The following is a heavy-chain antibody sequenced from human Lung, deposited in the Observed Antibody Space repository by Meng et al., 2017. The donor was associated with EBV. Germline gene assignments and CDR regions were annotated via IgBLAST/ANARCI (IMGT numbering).Heavy chain of an antibody. J-gene: IGHJ4*02. Sequence: QVQLQESGPGLVKPSQTLSLTCTVSGGSISSGGHYWSWIRQHPGKSLEWIGYIYYSGSTYYNPSLKSLVSISVDTSNNQFSLKLSSVTAADTAVYYCARAVGTGYFDYWGQGTLVTVSS. CDR1: GGSISSGGHY. CDR2: IYYSGST. V-gene: IGHV4-31*01. D-gene: IGHD3-10*01. CDR3: ARAVGTGYFDY.